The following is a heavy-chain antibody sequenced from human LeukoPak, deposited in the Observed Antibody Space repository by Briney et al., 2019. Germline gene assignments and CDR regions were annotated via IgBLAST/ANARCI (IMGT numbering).Heavy chain of an antibody. CDR2: IVVGSGNT. J-gene: IGHJ6*02. CDR1: GFTFTSSA. Sequence: SVKVSCKASGFTFTSSAVQWVRQARGQRLEWIGWIVVGSGNTNYAQKFQERVTITRHMSTSTAYMELSSLRSEDTAVYYCAADYLLGFSTYYGMDVWGQGTTVTVSS. D-gene: IGHD2-2*01. CDR3: AADYLLGFSTYYGMDV. V-gene: IGHV1-58*01.